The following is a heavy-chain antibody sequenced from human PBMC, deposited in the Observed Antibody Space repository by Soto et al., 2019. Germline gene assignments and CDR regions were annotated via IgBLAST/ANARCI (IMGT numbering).Heavy chain of an antibody. J-gene: IGHJ6*02. V-gene: IGHV3-11*03. Sequence: GGSLRLSCAASGFTFSDYYMSWIRQAPGKGLEWVSYISSSSSYTNYADSVKGRFTISRDNAKNSLYLQMNSLRAEDTAVYGSSGSYADGMDVWGQGTTVTVS. CDR2: ISSSSSYT. D-gene: IGHD1-26*01. CDR1: GFTFSDYY. CDR3: SGSYADGMDV.